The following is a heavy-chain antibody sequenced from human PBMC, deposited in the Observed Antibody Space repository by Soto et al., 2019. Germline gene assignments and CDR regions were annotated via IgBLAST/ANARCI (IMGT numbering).Heavy chain of an antibody. CDR2: INAGNGNT. D-gene: IGHD3-22*01. J-gene: IGHJ4*02. CDR1: GYTFTSYA. Sequence: ASVKVSCKASGYTFTSYAMHWVRQAPGQRLEWMGWINAGNGNTKYSQKFQGRVTMTEDTSTDTAYMELSSLRSEDTAVYYCATGLGSTAYYYDSSGYSTALDYWGQGTLVTVSS. V-gene: IGHV1-3*01. CDR3: ATGLGSTAYYYDSSGYSTALDY.